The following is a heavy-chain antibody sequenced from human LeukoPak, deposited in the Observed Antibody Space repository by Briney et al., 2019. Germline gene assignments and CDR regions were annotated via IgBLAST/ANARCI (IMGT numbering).Heavy chain of an antibody. CDR3: ARDLGGYYYGLDY. Sequence: QPGGSLRLSCAASGFTFSNYEMNWVRQAPGKGLEWVSYISSSGSTIYYADSVKGRFTISRDNAKNSLYLQMNSLRAEDTAVYYCARDLGGYYYGLDYWGQGTLVTVSS. CDR1: GFTFSNYE. D-gene: IGHD3-22*01. J-gene: IGHJ4*02. V-gene: IGHV3-48*03. CDR2: ISSSGSTI.